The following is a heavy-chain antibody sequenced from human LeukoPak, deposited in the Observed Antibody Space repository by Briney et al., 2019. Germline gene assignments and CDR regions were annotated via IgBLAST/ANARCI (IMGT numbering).Heavy chain of an antibody. Sequence: ASVKVSCKASGYTFASYAMHWVRQAPGQRLEWMGWIKAGNGNTKYSQEFQGRVTITRDTSASTAYMELSSLRSEDMAVYYCAREEYYYDSSGYYLAEYFQHWGQGTLVTVSS. D-gene: IGHD3-22*01. CDR2: IKAGNGNT. J-gene: IGHJ1*01. CDR1: GYTFASYA. V-gene: IGHV1-3*03. CDR3: AREEYYYDSSGYYLAEYFQH.